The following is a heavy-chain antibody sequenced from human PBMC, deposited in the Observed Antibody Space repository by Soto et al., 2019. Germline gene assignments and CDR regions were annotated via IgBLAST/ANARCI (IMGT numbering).Heavy chain of an antibody. CDR3: ARQIYDSDTGPNFQYYFDS. V-gene: IGHV5-10-1*01. CDR2: IDPSDSQT. D-gene: IGHD3-22*01. Sequence: GESLKISCKGSGYSFAGYWITWVRQKPGKGLEWMGRIDPSDSQTYYSPSFRGHVTISVTKSITTVFLQWSSLRASDTAMYYCARQIYDSDTGPNFQYYFDSWGQGTPVTASA. J-gene: IGHJ4*02. CDR1: GYSFAGYW.